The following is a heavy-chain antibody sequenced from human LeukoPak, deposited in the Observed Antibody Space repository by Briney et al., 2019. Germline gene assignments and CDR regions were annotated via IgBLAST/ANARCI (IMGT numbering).Heavy chain of an antibody. J-gene: IGHJ4*02. CDR3: ATGVYIAAAQYGF. CDR1: GYTFTGYY. Sequence: ASVKVSCKASGYTFTGYYMHWVRQAPGQGLEWMGWINPNSGGTDYAQKFQGRVTMTRDTSISTAYMELSRLRSDHTAVYYCATGVYIAAAQYGFWGQGTLVTVSS. CDR2: INPNSGGT. D-gene: IGHD6-13*01. V-gene: IGHV1-2*02.